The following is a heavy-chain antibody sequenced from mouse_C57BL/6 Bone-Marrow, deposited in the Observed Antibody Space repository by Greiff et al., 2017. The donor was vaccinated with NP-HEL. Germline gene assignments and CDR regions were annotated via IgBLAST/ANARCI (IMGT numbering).Heavy chain of an antibody. Sequence: QVQLRQSGAELARPGASVKLSCKASGYTFTSYGISWVKQRTGQGLEWIGEIYPRSGNTYYNEKFKGKATLTADKSSSTAYMELRSLTSEDSAVDFCARRKITTVVEGYYAMDYWGQGTSVTVSS. V-gene: IGHV1-81*01. CDR2: IYPRSGNT. CDR3: ARRKITTVVEGYYAMDY. D-gene: IGHD1-1*01. CDR1: GYTFTSYG. J-gene: IGHJ4*01.